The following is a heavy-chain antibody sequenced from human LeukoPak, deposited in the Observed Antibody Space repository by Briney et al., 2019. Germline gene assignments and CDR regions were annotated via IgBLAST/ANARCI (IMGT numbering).Heavy chain of an antibody. V-gene: IGHV4-39*07. D-gene: IGHD3-9*01. CDR1: GGSISSSSYY. Sequence: SETLSLTCSASGGSISSSSYYWGWIRQPPGKGLEWIGSIYYGGSTYYNPSLKSRVTISVDTSKNQFSLKLSSVTAADTAVYYCARGGHDWFGSTFDYWGQGTLVTVSS. J-gene: IGHJ4*02. CDR3: ARGGHDWFGSTFDY. CDR2: IYYGGST.